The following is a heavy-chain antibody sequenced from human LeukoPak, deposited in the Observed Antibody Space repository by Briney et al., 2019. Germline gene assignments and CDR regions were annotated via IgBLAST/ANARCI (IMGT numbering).Heavy chain of an antibody. J-gene: IGHJ6*03. CDR3: ARSSSSSGYYYYMDV. CDR2: IIPIFGTA. CDR1: GDTFSSYA. V-gene: IGHV1-69*01. Sequence: ASVKVSCKASGDTFSSYAISWVRQAPGQGLEWMGGIIPIFGTANYAQKFQGRVTITADESTSTAYMELSSLRSEDTAVYYCARSSSSSGYYYYMDVWGKGTTVTVSS. D-gene: IGHD6-6*01.